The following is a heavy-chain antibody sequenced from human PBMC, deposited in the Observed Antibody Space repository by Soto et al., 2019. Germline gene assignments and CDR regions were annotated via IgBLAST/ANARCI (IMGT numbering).Heavy chain of an antibody. V-gene: IGHV3-7*01. CDR3: LFQAQYGIRVPVPVSAFLLIRSSDL. J-gene: IGHJ2*01. Sequence: AQGKGLEWVGNIKPDGSEKYYVDSVKGRFAISRDNAKNSLFLQMNSLTAEDTAVYFFLFQAQYGIRVPVPVSAFLLIRSSDL. D-gene: IGHD2-21*01. CDR2: IKPDGSEK.